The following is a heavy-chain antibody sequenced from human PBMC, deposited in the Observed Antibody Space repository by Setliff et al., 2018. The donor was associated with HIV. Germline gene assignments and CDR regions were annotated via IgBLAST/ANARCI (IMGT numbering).Heavy chain of an antibody. CDR2: ISSSGGTI. Sequence: PGGSLRLSCAASGFTFSSSEMNWVRQAPGKGLEWVSYISSSGGTIYYADSVKGRFTISRDNSKNTLYVQMNSLRAEDTAVYYCARDPTYYYDTSGPYDAFDILGQGTMVTVSS. CDR1: GFTFSSSE. CDR3: ARDPTYYYDTSGPYDAFDI. V-gene: IGHV3-48*03. J-gene: IGHJ3*02. D-gene: IGHD3-22*01.